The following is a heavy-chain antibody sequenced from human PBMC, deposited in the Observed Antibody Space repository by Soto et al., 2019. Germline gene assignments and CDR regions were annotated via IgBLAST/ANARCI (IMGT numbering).Heavy chain of an antibody. J-gene: IGHJ5*02. Sequence: QMVLQESGPGLVKPSETLSLTCNVSGGSISSFYWTWIRQHAGGRLEWIGRVYDSGRNNHNPSLKTRLTMSLHRSRSQFSLSLYSLNAEDTAVYHCARGVAKTDFYSWASTFDPWGQGMLVTVSS. CDR1: GGSISSFY. CDR2: VYDSGRN. V-gene: IGHV4-4*07. D-gene: IGHD5-12*01. CDR3: ARGVAKTDFYSWASTFDP.